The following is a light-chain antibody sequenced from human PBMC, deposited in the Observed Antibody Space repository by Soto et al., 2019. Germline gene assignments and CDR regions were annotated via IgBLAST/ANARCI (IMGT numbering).Light chain of an antibody. CDR2: AAA. CDR3: QQTDTYPYT. CDR1: QGVSAS. J-gene: IGKJ2*01. V-gene: IGKV1D-12*01. Sequence: DIQMTQSPSSVSASVGDRVTITCRASQGVSASLAWYQQKAGRAPKLLIYAAATLQTGVPSRFSGSYSGTEFTLTVTSLQPEDAATYYCQQTDTYPYTFGQGTNLEIK.